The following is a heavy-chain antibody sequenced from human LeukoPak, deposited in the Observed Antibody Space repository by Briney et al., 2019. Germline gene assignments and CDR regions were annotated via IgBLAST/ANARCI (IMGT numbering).Heavy chain of an antibody. J-gene: IGHJ4*02. Sequence: GSLRLSRAASGLTLSGYWMHWVRQAPGKGLVWVSRINGDASSTSYADSVKGRFTISRDNAKSTLYLQMNSLRVEDTAVYYCARARGNTYGYFEYWGQGTLVTVSS. D-gene: IGHD5-18*01. CDR1: GLTLSGYW. V-gene: IGHV3-74*01. CDR3: ARARGNTYGYFEY. CDR2: INGDASST.